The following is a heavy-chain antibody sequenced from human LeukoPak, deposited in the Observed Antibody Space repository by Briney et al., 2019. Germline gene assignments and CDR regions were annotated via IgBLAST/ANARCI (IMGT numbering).Heavy chain of an antibody. CDR2: MKGGGET. CDR1: GISFTNYA. J-gene: IGHJ4*02. V-gene: IGHV3-23*01. CDR3: ARASWISTADAVR. D-gene: IGHD2-2*03. Sequence: QTGGSLRLSRVASGISFTNYAMSWVRQAPARGPEWLSSMKGGGETFYADSVKGRFTLSRDISRNTVYLQLNNLRVEDTATYYCARASWISTADAVRWGQGTQVTVSS.